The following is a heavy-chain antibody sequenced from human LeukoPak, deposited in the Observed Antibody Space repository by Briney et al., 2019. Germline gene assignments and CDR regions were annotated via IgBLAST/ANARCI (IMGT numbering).Heavy chain of an antibody. J-gene: IGHJ3*02. V-gene: IGHV3-23*01. CDR3: AKAYDILTGYYGHDAFDI. CDR2: ISGSGGST. CDR1: GFTFSSYA. Sequence: GGSLRLSCAASGFTFSSYAMSWVRQAPGKGLEWVSAISGSGGSTYYADSVKGRFTISRDNSKNTLYLQMNSLRAEDMAVYYCAKAYDILTGYYGHDAFDIWGQGTMVTVSS. D-gene: IGHD3-9*01.